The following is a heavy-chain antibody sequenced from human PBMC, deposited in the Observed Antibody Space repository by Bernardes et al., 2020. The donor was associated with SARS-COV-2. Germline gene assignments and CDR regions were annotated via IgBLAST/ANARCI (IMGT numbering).Heavy chain of an antibody. CDR2: LSGTGRTT. Sequence: GGSLRLSCAASGYIFSSYAMSWVRQAPGKGLEWISRLSGTGRTTYFADSVKGRFTISRDNSKNTVDLQMNSLRVEDTAVYYCARVGFDAFDFWGQGTMVTVSS. D-gene: IGHD3-16*01. CDR3: ARVGFDAFDF. V-gene: IGHV3-23*01. J-gene: IGHJ3*01. CDR1: GYIFSSYA.